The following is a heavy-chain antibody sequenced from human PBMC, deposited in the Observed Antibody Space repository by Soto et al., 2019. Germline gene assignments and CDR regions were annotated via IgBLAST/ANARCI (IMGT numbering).Heavy chain of an antibody. V-gene: IGHV4-59*01. CDR3: ARHTYYYDRSGPVAY. CDR2: IYYSGST. D-gene: IGHD3-22*01. J-gene: IGHJ4*02. CDR1: GGSISSYY. Sequence: PSETLSLTCTVSGGSISSYYWSWIRQPPGKGLEWIGYIYYSGSTNYNPSLKSRVTISVDTSKNQFSLKLSSVTAADTAVYYCARHTYYYDRSGPVAYWGQGTLVTVSS.